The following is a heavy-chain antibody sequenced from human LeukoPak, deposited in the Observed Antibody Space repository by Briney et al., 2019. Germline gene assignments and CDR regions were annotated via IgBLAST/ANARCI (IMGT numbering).Heavy chain of an antibody. D-gene: IGHD3-22*01. CDR3: ARDYGRNYYDSSGYYGHCFDP. CDR2: IHYRGRT. Sequence: PSDTLSLTRTVSVGSISSYYWSWIPQPPGKGLEWVGYIHYRGRTNYYPSLKSRVAISVDTSKYQFSLKLSSVTAADTAVYYCARDYGRNYYDSSGYYGHCFDPWGQGTLVTVSS. V-gene: IGHV4-59*01. J-gene: IGHJ5*02. CDR1: VGSISSYY.